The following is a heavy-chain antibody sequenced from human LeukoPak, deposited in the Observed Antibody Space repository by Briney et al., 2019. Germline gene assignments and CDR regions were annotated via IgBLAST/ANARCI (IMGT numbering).Heavy chain of an antibody. D-gene: IGHD5-18*01. V-gene: IGHV4-39*01. CDR1: GGSISSSSYY. J-gene: IGHJ4*02. Sequence: PSETLSLTCSVSGGSISSSSYYWGWIRQPPGKGLEWIGSIYYSGSTYYNPSLKSRVTISVDTSKNQFSLKLSSVTAADTAVYYCARHGGYSYASPYHFDYWGQGTLVSVSS. CDR2: IYYSGST. CDR3: ARHGGYSYASPYHFDY.